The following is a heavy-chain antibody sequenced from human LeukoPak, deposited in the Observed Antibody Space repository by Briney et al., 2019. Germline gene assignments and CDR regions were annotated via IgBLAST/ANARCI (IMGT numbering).Heavy chain of an antibody. CDR3: ARDQGSGRS. CDR1: GGSVSSGSYY. CDR2: IYYSGST. V-gene: IGHV4-61*01. D-gene: IGHD6-19*01. Sequence: PSETLSLTCTVSGGSVSSGSYYWSWIRQPPGKGLEWIGYIYYSGSTNYNPSLKSRVTISVDTSKNQFSLKLSSVTAADTAVYYCARDQGSGRSWGQGTLVTVSS. J-gene: IGHJ5*02.